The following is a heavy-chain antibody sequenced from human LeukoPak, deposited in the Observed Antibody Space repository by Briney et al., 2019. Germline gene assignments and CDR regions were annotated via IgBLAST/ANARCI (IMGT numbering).Heavy chain of an antibody. D-gene: IGHD1-1*01. CDR1: GFTFSSYG. J-gene: IGHJ4*02. CDR2: IWYDGSIQ. CDR3: ARDNNCYFDY. Sequence: GGSLRLSCVVSGFTFSSYGMHWVSQAPGKGLEWVAVIWYDGSIQYYADSVKGRFTISRDISKNTLYLQMNSLRAEDTAVYYCARDNNCYFDYWGQGTLVTVSS. V-gene: IGHV3-33*01.